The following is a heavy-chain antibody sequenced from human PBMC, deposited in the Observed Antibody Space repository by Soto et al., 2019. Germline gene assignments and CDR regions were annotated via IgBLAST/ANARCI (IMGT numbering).Heavy chain of an antibody. D-gene: IGHD3-22*01. J-gene: IGHJ3*02. Sequence: EVQLLDSGGALVQPGGSLRLSCAASTFTLSNFAMNWVRQAPWKGLDWVSTISGTGDKTFYADSVRGRFNIVRDNSKNILYLQMNSLIAEDTAKYYCAKLSGEYPPHYDRPSHIWGPGTMVTVSS. CDR3: AKLSGEYPPHYDRPSHI. CDR1: TFTLSNFA. V-gene: IGHV3-23*01. CDR2: ISGTGDKT.